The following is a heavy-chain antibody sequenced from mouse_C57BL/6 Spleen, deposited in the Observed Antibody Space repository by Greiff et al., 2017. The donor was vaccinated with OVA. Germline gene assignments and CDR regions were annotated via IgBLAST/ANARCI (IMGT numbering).Heavy chain of an antibody. CDR1: GYTFTNYW. V-gene: IGHV1-72*01. CDR3: ARSQYYGSSYNAMDY. D-gene: IGHD1-1*01. CDR2: IDTNSGGT. J-gene: IGHJ4*01. Sequence: QVQLQQSGAELVKPGASVKLSCKASGYTFTNYWMHWVQQRPGRGLAWIGRIDTNSGGTKYYEKFKSKAQLTVDKPTSTAYMQLSSLTSEDSAVYYCARSQYYGSSYNAMDYWGQGTSVTVSS.